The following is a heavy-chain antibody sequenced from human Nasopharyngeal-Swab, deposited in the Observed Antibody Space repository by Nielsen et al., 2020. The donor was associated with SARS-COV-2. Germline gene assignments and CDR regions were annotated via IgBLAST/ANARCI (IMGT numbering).Heavy chain of an antibody. V-gene: IGHV3-9*03. J-gene: IGHJ4*02. CDR1: GFTFDDYG. CDR3: AKATNARYDFWSGSFDY. Sequence: SLKISCAASGFTFDDYGMHLVRQAPGKGLEWVSGISWDGFTIGYADSVKGRFTIPRENAKNSLYLQMNSLRVEDMAFYYCAKATNARYDFWSGSFDYWGQGTLVTVSS. D-gene: IGHD3-3*01. CDR2: ISWDGFTI.